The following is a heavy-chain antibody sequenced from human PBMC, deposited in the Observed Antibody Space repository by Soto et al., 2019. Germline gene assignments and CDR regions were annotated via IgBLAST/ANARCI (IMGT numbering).Heavy chain of an antibody. D-gene: IGHD2-15*01. J-gene: IGHJ6*03. CDR1: GDSINYYY. CDR3: ARTGYCRGSGCSNYHYYYMDV. V-gene: IGHV4-59*01. Sequence: QVQLQESGPGLVKPSETLSLTCTVSGDSINYYYWSWIRQPPGKGLEWIGYVYYSGSTNYNPSLKNRVTISIDTSKDQFSLKLTSVTAADTAVYFCARTGYCRGSGCSNYHYYYMDVWGEGTTVTVSS. CDR2: VYYSGST.